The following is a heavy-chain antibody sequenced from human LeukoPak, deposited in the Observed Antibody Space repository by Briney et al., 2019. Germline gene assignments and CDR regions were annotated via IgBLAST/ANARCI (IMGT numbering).Heavy chain of an antibody. Sequence: PSETLSLTCTVSGYSIRSGFYWGWIRQPPGKGLEWIGNIYHSGITYYTPSLKSRVTISVDTSKNQFYLNLSSVTAADTAVYYCARAVGAFDWLPFFDFWGQGALVTVSS. D-gene: IGHD3-9*01. J-gene: IGHJ4*02. CDR3: ARAVGAFDWLPFFDF. CDR1: GYSIRSGFY. CDR2: IYHSGIT. V-gene: IGHV4-38-2*02.